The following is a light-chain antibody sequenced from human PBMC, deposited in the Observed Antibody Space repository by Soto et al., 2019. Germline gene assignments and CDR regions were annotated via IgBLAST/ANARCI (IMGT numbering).Light chain of an antibody. V-gene: IGKV3-11*01. J-gene: IGKJ5*01. CDR2: DAS. CDR1: QSISNN. CDR3: QQRNSWPPIT. Sequence: EIVMTQFPATLSVSPGERATLSCRASQSISNNLAWYQVKPGQAPRLLIYDASSRASGVPARFSGSGSGTDFTLTISSLEPEDFALYYCQQRNSWPPITFGQGTRLEIK.